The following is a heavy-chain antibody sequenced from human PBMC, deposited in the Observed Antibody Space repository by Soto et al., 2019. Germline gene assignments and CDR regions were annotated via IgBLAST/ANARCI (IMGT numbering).Heavy chain of an antibody. CDR1: GYTFTGDY. D-gene: IGHD1-20*01. J-gene: IGHJ6*03. CDR2: INPNSGGT. V-gene: IGHV1-2*04. CDR3: ARCGNWNHDDYYYYMDV. Sequence: ASVKVSCKASGYTFTGDYMHWVRQAPGQGFEWMGWINPNSGGTNYAQKFQGWVTMTRDTSISTAYMELSRLRSDDTAVYYCARCGNWNHDDYYYYMDVWGKGTTVTVSS.